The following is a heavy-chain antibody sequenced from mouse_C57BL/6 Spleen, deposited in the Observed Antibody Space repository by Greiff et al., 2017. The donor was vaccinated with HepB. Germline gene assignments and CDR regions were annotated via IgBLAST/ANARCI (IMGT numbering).Heavy chain of an antibody. CDR3: ARPTGTAQATGWFAY. CDR1: GYTFTSYT. D-gene: IGHD3-2*02. J-gene: IGHJ3*01. CDR2: INPSSGYT. V-gene: IGHV1-4*01. Sequence: VKLVESGAELARPGASVKMSCKASGYTFTSYTMHWVKQRPGQGLEWIGYINPSSGYTKYNQKFKDKATLTADKSSSTAYMQLSSLTSEDSAVYYCARPTGTAQATGWFAYWGQGTLVTVSA.